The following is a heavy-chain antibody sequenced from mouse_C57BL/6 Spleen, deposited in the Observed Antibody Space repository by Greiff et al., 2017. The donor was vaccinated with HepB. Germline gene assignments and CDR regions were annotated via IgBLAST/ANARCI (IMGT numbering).Heavy chain of an antibody. Sequence: QVQLKESGAELAKPGASVKLSCKASGYTFTSYWMHWVKQRPGQGLEWIGYINPSSGYTKYNQKFKDKATLTAGKSSSTAYMQLSSLTYEDSAVYYCARGSNYWYFDVWGTGTTVTVSS. D-gene: IGHD2-5*01. V-gene: IGHV1-7*01. CDR3: ARGSNYWYFDV. CDR1: GYTFTSYW. J-gene: IGHJ1*03. CDR2: INPSSGYT.